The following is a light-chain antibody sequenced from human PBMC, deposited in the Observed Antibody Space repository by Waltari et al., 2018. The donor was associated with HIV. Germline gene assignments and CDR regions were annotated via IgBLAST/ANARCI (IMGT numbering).Light chain of an antibody. J-gene: IGLJ2*01. Sequence: SYVLTQSPSVSVAPGQTAIITCGGNNIGSKRVHWYQQRPGQAPVLIIVEDDDRPSGIPERFSGSNAGDTATLSISRVEAGDEADYFCQVWDIITDEVIFGGGTKMTVL. CDR3: QVWDIITDEVI. V-gene: IGLV3-21*01. CDR2: EDD. CDR1: NIGSKR.